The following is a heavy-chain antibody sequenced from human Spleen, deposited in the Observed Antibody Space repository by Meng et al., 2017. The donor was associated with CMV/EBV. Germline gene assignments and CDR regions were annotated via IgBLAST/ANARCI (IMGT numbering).Heavy chain of an antibody. J-gene: IGHJ3*02. CDR1: GFTFSSYG. V-gene: IGHV3-33*06. CDR3: AKSSIILPVSPFDT. CDR2: IWYDGSNK. Sequence: GGSLRLSCAASGFTFSSYGMHWVRQAPGKGLEWVAVIWYDGSNKYYADSVKGRFTISRDNSKNTLYLQMNSLRAEDTAVYYCAKSSIILPVSPFDTWGQGTMVTVSS. D-gene: IGHD2/OR15-2a*01.